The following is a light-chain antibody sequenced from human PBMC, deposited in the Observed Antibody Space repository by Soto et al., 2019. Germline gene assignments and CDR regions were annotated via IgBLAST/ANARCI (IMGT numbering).Light chain of an antibody. CDR1: SSNIGTNS. CDR2: NND. CDR3: AVWDDSLNGWV. J-gene: IGLJ3*02. V-gene: IGLV1-44*01. Sequence: QSVLTQPPSTSGTPGQRVTISCSGNSSNIGTNSVNWYQQLPGTAPKLLIYNNDQRPSGVPDRFSGSKSGTSASLAISGLQSEDEAEYYRAVWDDSLNGWVFGGGTKVTVL.